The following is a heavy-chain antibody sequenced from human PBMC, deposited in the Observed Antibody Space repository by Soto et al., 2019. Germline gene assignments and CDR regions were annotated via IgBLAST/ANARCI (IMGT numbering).Heavy chain of an antibody. CDR2: INPSGGST. CDR1: GYAFTSYY. V-gene: IGHV1-46*03. J-gene: IGHJ4*02. Sequence: ASVKVSCKASGYAFTSYYMHWVRQAPGQGLEWMGIINPSGGSTSYAQKFQGRVTMTRDTSTSTVYMELSSLRSEDTAVYYCARAYYDFWSGPGHFDHWGQGTLVTVSS. CDR3: ARAYYDFWSGPGHFDH. D-gene: IGHD3-3*01.